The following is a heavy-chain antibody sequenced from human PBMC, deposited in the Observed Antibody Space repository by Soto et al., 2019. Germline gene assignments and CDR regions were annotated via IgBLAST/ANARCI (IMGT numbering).Heavy chain of an antibody. CDR2: IIPNSGNT. D-gene: IGHD6-6*01. CDR1: RVTFSSYY. J-gene: IGHJ6*02. CDR3: ARPSYSTSRYYGLDV. Sequence: ASVKVSCKASRVTFSSYYISWVRHAPGKGLEWMGGIIPNSGNTNYAQKFQGRVTMTRDTSISTAYMELSSLKASDTAMYYCARPSYSTSRYYGLDVWGQGTTVTVSS. V-gene: IGHV1-8*02.